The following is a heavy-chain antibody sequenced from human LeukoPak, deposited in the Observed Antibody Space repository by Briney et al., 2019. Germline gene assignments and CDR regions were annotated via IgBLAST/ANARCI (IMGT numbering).Heavy chain of an antibody. Sequence: GSLRLSCAASGFTFNIYAMTWVRQAPGKGLEWVSVISGSGGSTDYADSVKGRFTISRDISKNTMYLQMNSLRAEDTAVYFCAKTTISGTYGTFFDYWGQGTLVTVSS. CDR2: ISGSGGST. CDR3: AKTTISGTYGTFFDY. J-gene: IGHJ4*02. CDR1: GFTFNIYA. V-gene: IGHV3-23*01. D-gene: IGHD1-26*01.